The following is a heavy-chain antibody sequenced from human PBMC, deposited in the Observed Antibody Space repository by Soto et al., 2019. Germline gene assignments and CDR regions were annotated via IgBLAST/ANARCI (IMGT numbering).Heavy chain of an antibody. V-gene: IGHV3-23*01. D-gene: IGHD5-18*01. Sequence: LSLTCAASGFTFSSYAMSWVRQAPGKGLEWVSAISGSGGSTYYADSVKGRFTISRDNSKNTLYLQMNSLRAEDTAVYYCAKGVPGYSYGPHDYWGQGTLVTVSS. J-gene: IGHJ4*02. CDR3: AKGVPGYSYGPHDY. CDR2: ISGSGGST. CDR1: GFTFSSYA.